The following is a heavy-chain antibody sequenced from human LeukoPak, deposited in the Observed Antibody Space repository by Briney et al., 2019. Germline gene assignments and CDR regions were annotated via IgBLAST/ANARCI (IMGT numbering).Heavy chain of an antibody. CDR2: INHSGSA. D-gene: IGHD1-1*01. Sequence: SETLSLTCAVYGGSFSGYYWSWIRQPPGKGLEWIGEINHSGSAYYNPSLKSRVTISVDRSKNQFSLKLSSVTAADTAVYYCARGDTGTLDYWGQGTLVTVSS. J-gene: IGHJ4*02. CDR3: ARGDTGTLDY. V-gene: IGHV4-34*01. CDR1: GGSFSGYY.